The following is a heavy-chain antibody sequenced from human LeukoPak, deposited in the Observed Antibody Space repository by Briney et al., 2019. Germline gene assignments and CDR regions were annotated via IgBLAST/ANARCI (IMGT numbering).Heavy chain of an antibody. CDR3: ARALFNWYFDL. CDR1: GFTFSIYA. CDR2: ISGDVGGT. J-gene: IGHJ2*01. Sequence: GGSLRLSCAASGFTFSIYAMSWVRQAPGKGLEWVSTISGDVGGTYYADSVRGRFTISRDNSKNTLYLQMNRLRAEDTAVYHCARALFNWYFDLWGRGTLVTVSS. D-gene: IGHD2-21*01. V-gene: IGHV3-23*01.